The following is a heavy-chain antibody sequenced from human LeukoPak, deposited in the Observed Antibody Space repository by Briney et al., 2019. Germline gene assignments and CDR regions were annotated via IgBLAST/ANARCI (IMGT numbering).Heavy chain of an antibody. V-gene: IGHV1-18*01. D-gene: IGHD2/OR15-2a*01. CDR1: GYTFTTFV. J-gene: IGHJ4*02. CDR3: ARACTTFITQWCFSDY. Sequence: ASVKVSCTTSGYTFTTFVITWVRQAPGQGPDWLGWINTQNGNTNFAQRFQGRVTMTADTSTNTAYMELRSLRSDDTAVYYCARACTTFITQWCFSDYWGQGTLVTVSS. CDR2: INTQNGNT.